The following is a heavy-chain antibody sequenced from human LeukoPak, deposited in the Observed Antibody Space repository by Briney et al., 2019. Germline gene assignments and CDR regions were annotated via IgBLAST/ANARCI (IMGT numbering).Heavy chain of an antibody. CDR3: ARGGPQIYYDSSGYYYI. CDR2: INHSGST. CDR1: GGSFSGYY. D-gene: IGHD3-22*01. V-gene: IGHV4-34*01. J-gene: IGHJ4*02. Sequence: SETLSLTCAVYGGSFSGYYWSWIRQPPGKGLECIGEINHSGSTNYNPSLKSRVTISVDTSKNQFSLKLSSVTAADTAVYYCARGGPQIYYDSSGYYYIWGQGTLVTVSS.